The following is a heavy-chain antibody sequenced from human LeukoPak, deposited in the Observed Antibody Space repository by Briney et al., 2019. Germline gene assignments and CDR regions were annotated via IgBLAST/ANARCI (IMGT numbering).Heavy chain of an antibody. CDR3: ARHVVAVGFDY. Sequence: PGGSLRLSCAASGITVSSYSMNWVRQAPGKGLEWVSSITSSSSYIYYADSVKGRFTISRDNAKNSLYLQMNSLRAEDTAVYYCARHVVAVGFDYWGKGTLVTVSS. CDR2: ITSSSSYI. V-gene: IGHV3-21*01. J-gene: IGHJ4*02. D-gene: IGHD3-22*01. CDR1: GITVSSYS.